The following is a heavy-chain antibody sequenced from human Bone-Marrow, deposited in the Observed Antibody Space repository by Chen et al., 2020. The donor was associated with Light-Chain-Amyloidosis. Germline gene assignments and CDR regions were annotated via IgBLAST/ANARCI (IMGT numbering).Heavy chain of an antibody. V-gene: IGHV3-23*01. Sequence: GGSLRLSCAASGFAFSSYAMSWVRQAPGKGLEWVSTISGSGGSRYYGDSVKGRLTISRDNSKNALFLQRNSLRAEDTAVYYCAKDISYDDILPGYPADAFDIWGQGTMVTVSS. J-gene: IGHJ3*02. D-gene: IGHD3-9*01. CDR1: GFAFSSYA. CDR3: AKDISYDDILPGYPADAFDI. CDR2: ISGSGGSR.